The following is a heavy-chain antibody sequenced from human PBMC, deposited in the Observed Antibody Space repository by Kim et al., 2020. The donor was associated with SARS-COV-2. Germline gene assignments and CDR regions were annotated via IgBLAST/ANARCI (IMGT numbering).Heavy chain of an antibody. J-gene: IGHJ6*02. Sequence: QKVQERVTITRDMSTSTAYMELSSLRSEDTAVYYCAADQSDLDYYYGMDVWGQGTTVTVSS. V-gene: IGHV1-58*01. CDR3: AADQSDLDYYYGMDV.